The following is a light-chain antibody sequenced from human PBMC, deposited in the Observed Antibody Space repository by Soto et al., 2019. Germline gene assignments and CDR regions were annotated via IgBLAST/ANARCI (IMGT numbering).Light chain of an antibody. CDR2: DVS. J-gene: IGKJ2*01. CDR1: LRIGTY. Sequence: DIQMTQSPSSLSASVGDRVTTSCRASLRIGTYLNWYQHKAGKAPNLLIHDVSTLETGVPARFSGRGSGTIFTLTIINLQPEDVATYYCQQYDSRPNTFGQGTKV. CDR3: QQYDSRPNT. V-gene: IGKV1-33*01.